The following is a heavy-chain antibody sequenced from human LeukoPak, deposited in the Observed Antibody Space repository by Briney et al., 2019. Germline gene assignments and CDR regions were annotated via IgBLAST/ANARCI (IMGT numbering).Heavy chain of an antibody. CDR1: GFTFSSYG. J-gene: IGHJ4*02. CDR2: ISGSGGST. D-gene: IGHD2-21*01. V-gene: IGHV3-23*01. CDR3: AKDYVVGSIDY. Sequence: GGSLRLSCAASGFTFSSYGMSWVRQAPGKGLEWVSAISGSGGSTYYADSVKGRFTISRDNSKNTLYLQMNSLRAEDSAVYYCAKDYVVGSIDYWGQGTLVTVSS.